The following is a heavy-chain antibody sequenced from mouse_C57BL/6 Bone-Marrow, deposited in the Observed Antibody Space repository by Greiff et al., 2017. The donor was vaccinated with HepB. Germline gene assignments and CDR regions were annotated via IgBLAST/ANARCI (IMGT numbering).Heavy chain of an antibody. CDR2: IYPGGGYT. D-gene: IGHD2-3*01. CDR1: GYTFTNYW. Sequence: VKLMESGAELVRPGTSVKMSCKASGYTFTNYWIGWAKQRPGHGLEWIGDIYPGGGYTNYNEKFKGKATLTADKSSSTAYMQFSSLTSEDSAIYYCARAIDGYYSYWYFDVWGTGTTVTVSS. CDR3: ARAIDGYYSYWYFDV. V-gene: IGHV1-63*01. J-gene: IGHJ1*03.